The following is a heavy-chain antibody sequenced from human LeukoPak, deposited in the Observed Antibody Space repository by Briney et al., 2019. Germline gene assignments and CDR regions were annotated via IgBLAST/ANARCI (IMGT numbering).Heavy chain of an antibody. CDR1: GYTFTSYD. D-gene: IGHD6-13*01. V-gene: IGHV1-8*03. Sequence: ASVKVSCKASGYTFTSYDINWVRQATGQGLEWMGWMNLNSGKTGYAQKYKGRGTITRNTSISTAYMELSSLRSEHTAVYYCARADSSSWYVFDYWGQGTLVTVSS. J-gene: IGHJ4*02. CDR2: MNLNSGKT. CDR3: ARADSSSWYVFDY.